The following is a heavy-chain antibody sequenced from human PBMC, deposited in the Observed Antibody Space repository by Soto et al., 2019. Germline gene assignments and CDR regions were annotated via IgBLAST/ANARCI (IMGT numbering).Heavy chain of an antibody. CDR2: IYYSGST. J-gene: IGHJ6*02. CDR3: ARDRYYYDSSGYLPLYGMDA. CDR1: GGSISSGGYY. D-gene: IGHD3-22*01. V-gene: IGHV4-31*03. Sequence: SETLSLTCTVSGGSISSGGYYWSWIRQHPGKGLEWIGYIYYSGSTYYNPSLKSRVTISVDTSKNQFSLKLSSVTAADTAVYYCARDRYYYDSSGYLPLYGMDAWGQGTTVTVSS.